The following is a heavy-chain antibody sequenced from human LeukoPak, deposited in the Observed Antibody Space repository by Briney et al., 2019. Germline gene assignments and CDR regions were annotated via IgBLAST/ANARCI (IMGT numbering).Heavy chain of an antibody. Sequence: PGRSLRLSCAASGFTFSNYAMHWGRQAPGKGLECVAMIWYDGSNEFYEDSVKGRFIISRDNSKKTLYLQINSLRAEDTAVYYCARRKMGYYDSSGYSPAFVGFDKWGQGTMVTVSS. V-gene: IGHV3-33*01. D-gene: IGHD3-22*01. CDR1: GFTFSNYA. J-gene: IGHJ3*02. CDR3: ARRKMGYYDSSGYSPAFVGFDK. CDR2: IWYDGSNE.